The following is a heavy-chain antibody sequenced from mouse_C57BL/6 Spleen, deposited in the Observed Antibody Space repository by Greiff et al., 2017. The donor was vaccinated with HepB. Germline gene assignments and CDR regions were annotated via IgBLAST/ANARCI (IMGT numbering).Heavy chain of an antibody. CDR2: IHPNSGST. V-gene: IGHV1-64*01. Sequence: QVQLKQPGAELVKPGASVKLSCKASGYTFTSYWMHWVKQRPGQGLEWIGMIHPNSGSTNYNEKFKSKATLTVDKSSSTAYMQLSSLTSEDSAVYYCARSGLGLREYFDVWGTGTTVTVSS. CDR1: GYTFTSYW. J-gene: IGHJ1*03. CDR3: ARSGLGLREYFDV. D-gene: IGHD3-1*01.